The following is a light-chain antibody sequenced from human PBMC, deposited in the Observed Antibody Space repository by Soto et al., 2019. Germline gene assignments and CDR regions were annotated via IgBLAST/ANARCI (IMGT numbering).Light chain of an antibody. V-gene: IGKV3-15*01. J-gene: IGKJ5*01. CDR1: QSVSSSY. Sequence: EIVLTQSPGTLSLSPGERGTLSCRASQSVSSSYLAWYQQKPGQAPRLLIYGASTRATGTPTRFSGSGSGTEFTLTISSLQSEDFALYYCQQYNNWPPKITFGQGTRLEIK. CDR2: GAS. CDR3: QQYNNWPPKIT.